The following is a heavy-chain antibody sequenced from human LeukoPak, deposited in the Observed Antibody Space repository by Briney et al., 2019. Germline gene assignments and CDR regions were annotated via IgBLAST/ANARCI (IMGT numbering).Heavy chain of an antibody. CDR3: ARGHWSGRDGYNMDY. V-gene: IGHV1-8*03. CDR1: GHTFTSYD. D-gene: IGHD5-24*01. J-gene: IGHJ4*02. Sequence: GASVKVSCKASGHTFTSYDINWVRQATGQGLEWMGWMNPNSGNTGYAQKFQGRVTITRNTSISTAYMELSSLRSEDTAVYYCARGHWSGRDGYNMDYWGQGTLVTVSS. CDR2: MNPNSGNT.